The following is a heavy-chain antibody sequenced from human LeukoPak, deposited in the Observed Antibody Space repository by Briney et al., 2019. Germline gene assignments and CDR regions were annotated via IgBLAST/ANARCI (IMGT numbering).Heavy chain of an antibody. CDR1: GGSISSYY. J-gene: IGHJ4*02. CDR3: ARVTLTPLTMVRGVYFDY. D-gene: IGHD3-10*01. Sequence: SETLSLTCTVSGGSISSYYWSWIRQPPGKGLEWIGYIYYSGSTNYNPSLKSRVTISVDTSKNQFSLKLSSVTAADTAVYYCARVTLTPLTMVRGVYFDYWGQGTLVTVSS. CDR2: IYYSGST. V-gene: IGHV4-59*01.